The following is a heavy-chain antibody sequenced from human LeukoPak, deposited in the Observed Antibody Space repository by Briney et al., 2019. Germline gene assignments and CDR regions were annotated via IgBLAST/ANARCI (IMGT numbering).Heavy chain of an antibody. V-gene: IGHV4-59*01. CDR2: IYYSGST. D-gene: IGHD6-13*01. Sequence: SETLSLTCTVSGGSISSYYWSWIRQPPGKGLEWIGYIYYSGSTNYNPSLKSRVTISVDTSKNQFSLKLSSVTAADTAVYYCARDPGSSYSSSWYDYYYMDVWGKGTTVTISS. CDR1: GGSISSYY. CDR3: ARDPGSSYSSSWYDYYYMDV. J-gene: IGHJ6*03.